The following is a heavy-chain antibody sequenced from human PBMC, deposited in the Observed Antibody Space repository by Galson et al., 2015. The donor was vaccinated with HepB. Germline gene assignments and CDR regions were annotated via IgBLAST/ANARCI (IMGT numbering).Heavy chain of an antibody. D-gene: IGHD3-10*01. CDR1: GFTFSSYD. J-gene: IGHJ6*02. V-gene: IGHV3-30*02. CDR3: AKPTDSYSSYALDV. Sequence: SLRLSCATSGFTFSSYDIHWVRQAPGKGLEWVTFIRFDGTSKYYADSVRGRFIISRDNSDSTLYLQVNSLKPEDTAVYFCAKPTDSYSSYALDVWGQGTTVIVSS. CDR2: IRFDGTSK.